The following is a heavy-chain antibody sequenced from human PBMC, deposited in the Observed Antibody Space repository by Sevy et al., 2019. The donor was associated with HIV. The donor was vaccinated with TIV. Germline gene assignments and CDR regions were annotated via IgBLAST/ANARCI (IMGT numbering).Heavy chain of an antibody. CDR3: ATVGLRYYSGSSSYQGDWFDP. Sequence: ASVKVSCKVSGYTLTKLSIHWVRQAPGKGLEWMGHFDSQDGETIYSQRFQGRVTMTVDTPTDTAYMDLSSLTSEDTAVYYCATVGLRYYSGSSSYQGDWFDPWGQGTLVTVSS. CDR2: FDSQDGET. J-gene: IGHJ5*02. V-gene: IGHV1-24*01. CDR1: GYTLTKLS. D-gene: IGHD2-15*01.